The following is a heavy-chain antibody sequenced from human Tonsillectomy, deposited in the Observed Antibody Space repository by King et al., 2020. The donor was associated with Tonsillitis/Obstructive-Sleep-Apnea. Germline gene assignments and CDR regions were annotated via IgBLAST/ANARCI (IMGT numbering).Heavy chain of an antibody. D-gene: IGHD3-10*01. CDR3: ARDLLGAATHYYGSGSPDY. Sequence: VQLVESGGGVVRPGGSLRLSCAASGFSFDDFGMSWVRQAPGKGLEWLSGINWNGGSTGYADSVKGRFTISRDNAKNSLYLPMNSLRAEDTALYYCARDLLGAATHYYGSGSPDYWGQRTLVTVSS. CDR2: INWNGGST. V-gene: IGHV3-20*04. CDR1: GFSFDDFG. J-gene: IGHJ4*02.